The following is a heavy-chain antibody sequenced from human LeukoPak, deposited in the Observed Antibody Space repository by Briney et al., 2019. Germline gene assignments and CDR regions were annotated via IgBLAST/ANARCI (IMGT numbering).Heavy chain of an antibody. Sequence: PGGSLRLSCGASGFTFSSYGMHWVRQAPGKGLEWVAVIWYGGSNKYYADSVKGRFTISRDNSKNTMSLQMNSLRPEDTAVYYCARGKYSSGYVEYWGQGTLVTVSS. CDR2: IWYGGSNK. D-gene: IGHD5-18*01. J-gene: IGHJ4*02. V-gene: IGHV3-33*01. CDR1: GFTFSSYG. CDR3: ARGKYSSGYVEY.